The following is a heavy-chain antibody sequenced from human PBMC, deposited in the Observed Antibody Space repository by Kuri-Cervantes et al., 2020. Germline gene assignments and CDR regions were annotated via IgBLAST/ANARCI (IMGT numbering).Heavy chain of an antibody. CDR3: AKEQNPGTDNYGMDV. J-gene: IGHJ6*02. D-gene: IGHD6-13*01. CDR2: ISWNSGSI. V-gene: IGHV3-9*01. Sequence: GGSLRLSCAASGFTFSSYGMHWVRQAPGKGLEWVSGISWNSGSIGYADSVKGRFTISRDNAKNSLYLQMNSLRAEDTALYYCAKEQNPGTDNYGMDVWGQGTTVTVSS. CDR1: GFTFSSYG.